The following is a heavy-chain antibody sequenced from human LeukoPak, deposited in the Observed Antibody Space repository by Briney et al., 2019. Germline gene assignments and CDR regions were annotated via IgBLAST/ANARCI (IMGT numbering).Heavy chain of an antibody. V-gene: IGHV3-74*01. CDR3: ARGKFRDGYHDYFDY. Sequence: RSGGSLRLSCAASGFTFSNHGMHWVRQAPGKGLVWVSRINTDGSSTSYADSVKGRFTISRDNAKNTLYLQMNSLRAEDTAVYYCARGKFRDGYHDYFDYWGQGTLVTVSS. CDR2: INTDGSST. D-gene: IGHD5-24*01. J-gene: IGHJ4*02. CDR1: GFTFSNHG.